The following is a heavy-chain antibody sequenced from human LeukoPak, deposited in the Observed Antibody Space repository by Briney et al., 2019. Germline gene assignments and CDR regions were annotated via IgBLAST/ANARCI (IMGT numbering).Heavy chain of an antibody. D-gene: IGHD1-26*01. CDR1: GGSISSYY. CDR3: AREGGYSGSYFDY. CDR2: IYYSGST. J-gene: IGHJ4*02. V-gene: IGHV4-59*01. Sequence: SETLSLTCTVSGGSISSYYWSWIRQPPGKGLEWIGYIYYSGSTNYNPSLKSRVTVSVDTSKNQFSLKLSSVTAADTAVYYCAREGGYSGSYFDYWGQGTLVTVSS.